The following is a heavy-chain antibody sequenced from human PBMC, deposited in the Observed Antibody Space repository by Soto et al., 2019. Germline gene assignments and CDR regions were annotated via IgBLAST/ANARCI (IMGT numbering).Heavy chain of an antibody. Sequence: SETLSLTCTVSGGSINSYYWSWIRQPPGKGLEWIGYIHYSGSTKYNPSLKSRVTILVDTSKNQFSLNLSSVTAADTAVYFCAREIGAAGIWGQGTLVTVSS. CDR1: GGSINSYY. D-gene: IGHD6-13*01. J-gene: IGHJ4*02. CDR3: AREIGAAGI. V-gene: IGHV4-59*01. CDR2: IHYSGST.